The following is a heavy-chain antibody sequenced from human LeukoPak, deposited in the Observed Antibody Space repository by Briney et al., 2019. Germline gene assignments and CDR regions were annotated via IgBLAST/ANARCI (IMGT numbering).Heavy chain of an antibody. Sequence: GGSLRLSCAASGFTFSSYAMSWVRQAPGKGLEWVSAISSSGGSTYHADSVRGRFTISRDNSKNTQYLQMNSLRAEDTAVYYCARDDYGSGSSFDYWGQGTLVTVSS. D-gene: IGHD3-10*01. CDR1: GFTFSSYA. V-gene: IGHV3-23*01. CDR2: ISSSGGST. J-gene: IGHJ4*02. CDR3: ARDDYGSGSSFDY.